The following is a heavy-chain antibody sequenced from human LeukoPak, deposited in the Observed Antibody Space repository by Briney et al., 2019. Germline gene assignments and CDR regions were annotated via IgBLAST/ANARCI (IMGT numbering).Heavy chain of an antibody. CDR2: MSYDGSNK. J-gene: IGHJ4*02. Sequence: GGSLRLSCAASGFTFSSYGMHWVRQAPGKGLEWVAVMSYDGSNKYYADSVKGRFTISRDNSKNTLYLQMNSLRAEDTAVYYCASDYMTTVTTIDYWGQGTLVTVSS. V-gene: IGHV3-30*03. CDR3: ASDYMTTVTTIDY. D-gene: IGHD4-17*01. CDR1: GFTFSSYG.